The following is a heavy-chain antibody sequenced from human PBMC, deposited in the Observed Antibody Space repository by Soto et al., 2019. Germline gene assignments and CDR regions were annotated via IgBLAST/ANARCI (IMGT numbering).Heavy chain of an antibody. CDR2: IVVGSGNT. CDR3: AAPNCGGDCYGTYYYYGMDV. V-gene: IGHV1-58*01. Sequence: ASVKVSCKASGFTFTSSAVQWVRQARGQRLEWIGWIVVGSGNTNYAQKFQERVTITRDMSTSTAYMELSSLRSEDTAVYYCAAPNCGGDCYGTYYYYGMDVWGQGTTVTVSS. CDR1: GFTFTSSA. J-gene: IGHJ6*02. D-gene: IGHD2-21*02.